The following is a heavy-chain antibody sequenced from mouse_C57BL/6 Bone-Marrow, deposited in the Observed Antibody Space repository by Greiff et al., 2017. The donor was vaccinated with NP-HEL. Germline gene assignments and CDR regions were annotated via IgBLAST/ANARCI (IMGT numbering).Heavy chain of an antibody. D-gene: IGHD1-1*01. CDR2: IYPGSGST. Sequence: VQLQQSGAELVKPGASVKMSCKASGYTFTSYWITWVKQRPGQGLEWIGDIYPGSGSTNYNEKFKSKATLTVDTSSSTAYMQLSSLTSADSAVYYCARAGYYYGSSYVGVYWGQGTTLTVSS. CDR1: GYTFTSYW. V-gene: IGHV1-55*01. J-gene: IGHJ2*01. CDR3: ARAGYYYGSSYVGVY.